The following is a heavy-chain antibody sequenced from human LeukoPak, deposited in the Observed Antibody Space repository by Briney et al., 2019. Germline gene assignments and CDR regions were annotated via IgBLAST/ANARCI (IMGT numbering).Heavy chain of an antibody. Sequence: GASVKVSCKVSGYTLTELSMHWVRQAPGKGLEWMGGFDPEDGETIYAQKFQGRVTMTEDTSTDTAYMELRSLRSDDTAVYYCARDDGKGSGSPFDYWGQGTLVTVSS. D-gene: IGHD3-10*01. CDR1: GYTLTELS. V-gene: IGHV1-24*01. CDR3: ARDDGKGSGSPFDY. J-gene: IGHJ4*02. CDR2: FDPEDGET.